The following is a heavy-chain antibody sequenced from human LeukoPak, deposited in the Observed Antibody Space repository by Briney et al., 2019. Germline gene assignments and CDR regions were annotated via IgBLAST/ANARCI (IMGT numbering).Heavy chain of an antibody. Sequence: ASVKVSCKASGYTFSSYGISWVRQAPGQGLECMGWISVYNGNTDYAQKLQGRVTMTTDTSTSTAYMELRSLISDDTAVYYCARDVARGYTYGHLQDYWGQGTLVTVSS. CDR1: GYTFSSYG. D-gene: IGHD5-18*01. V-gene: IGHV1-18*01. CDR2: ISVYNGNT. CDR3: ARDVARGYTYGHLQDY. J-gene: IGHJ4*02.